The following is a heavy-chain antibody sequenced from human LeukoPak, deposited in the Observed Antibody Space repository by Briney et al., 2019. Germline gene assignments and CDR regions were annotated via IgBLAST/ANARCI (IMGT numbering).Heavy chain of an antibody. CDR1: GFTFSSYA. V-gene: IGHV3-48*03. CDR2: ISSSGSTI. D-gene: IGHD1-14*01. J-gene: IGHJ6*03. Sequence: GGSLRLSCAASGFTFSSYAMHWVRQAPGKGLEWVSYISSSGSTIYYADSVKGRFTISRDNAKNSLYLQMNSLRAEDTAVYYCARDRNPLMDVWGKGTTVTISS. CDR3: ARDRNPLMDV.